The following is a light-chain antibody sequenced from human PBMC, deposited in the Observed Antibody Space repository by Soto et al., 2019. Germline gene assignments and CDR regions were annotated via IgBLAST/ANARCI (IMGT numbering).Light chain of an antibody. CDR3: YSYAGDSYV. CDR2: EVS. V-gene: IGLV2-8*01. J-gene: IGLJ1*01. Sequence: QSALTQPPSAPGSPGQSVTISCTGTSSDVGNSNYVSWYQHHPGEAPKLMIYEVSQRPSGVPDRFSGSKSGNTASLTVSGLQADDEADYYCYSYAGDSYVFGTGTKLTVL. CDR1: SSDVGNSNY.